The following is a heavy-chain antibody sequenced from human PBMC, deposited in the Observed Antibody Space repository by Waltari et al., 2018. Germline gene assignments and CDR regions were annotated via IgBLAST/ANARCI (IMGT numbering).Heavy chain of an antibody. D-gene: IGHD1-7*01. CDR2: IYYSGST. CDR3: ARSYNWNFPVDY. J-gene: IGHJ4*02. V-gene: IGHV4-59*01. Sequence: QVQLQESGPGLVKPSETLSLPCTVSGGSISSYYWRWIRQPPGKGLEWIGYIYYSGSTNYNPSLKSRVTISVDTSKNQFSLKLSSVTAADTAVYYCARSYNWNFPVDYWGQGTLVTVSS. CDR1: GGSISSYY.